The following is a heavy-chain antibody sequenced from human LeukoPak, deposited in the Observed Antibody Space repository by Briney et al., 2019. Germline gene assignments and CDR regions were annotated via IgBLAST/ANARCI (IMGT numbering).Heavy chain of an antibody. CDR3: AREVRGYSGGYYYMDV. Sequence: PGGSLRLSCAASGFTFSSYEMNWVRQAPGKGLEWVSYISSSGSTIYYADSVKGRFTISRDNAKNSLYLQMNSLRAEDTAVYYCAREVRGYSGGYYYMDVWGKGTTVTISS. D-gene: IGHD5-12*01. J-gene: IGHJ6*03. V-gene: IGHV3-48*03. CDR1: GFTFSSYE. CDR2: ISSSGSTI.